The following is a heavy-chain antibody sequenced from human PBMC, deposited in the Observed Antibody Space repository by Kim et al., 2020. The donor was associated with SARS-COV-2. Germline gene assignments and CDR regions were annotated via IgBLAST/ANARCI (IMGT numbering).Heavy chain of an antibody. J-gene: IGHJ6*02. CDR2: IYSGGSST. V-gene: IGHV3-23*03. CDR3: AKDSSSSHYYYYGMDV. CDR1: GFTFSSYA. Sequence: GGSLRLSCAASGFTFSSYAMSWVRQAPGKGLEWVSVIYSGGSSTYYADSVKGRFTISRDNSKNTLYLQMNSLRAEDTAVYYCAKDSSSSHYYYYGMDVWGQGTTVTVSS. D-gene: IGHD6-6*01.